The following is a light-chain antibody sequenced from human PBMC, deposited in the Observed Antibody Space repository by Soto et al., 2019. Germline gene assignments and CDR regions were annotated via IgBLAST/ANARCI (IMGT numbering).Light chain of an antibody. CDR3: SSFTTRSTLYV. CDR1: SSDIGGYNY. J-gene: IGLJ1*01. CDR2: EVS. Sequence: QSALTQPASVSGSPGQSITISCAGTSSDIGGYNYVSWYQHHPGKAPKVMIYEVSNRPSGVSDRFSGSKSGNTASLTISGLQAEDEADYYCSSFTTRSTLYVFGSGTKVTVL. V-gene: IGLV2-14*01.